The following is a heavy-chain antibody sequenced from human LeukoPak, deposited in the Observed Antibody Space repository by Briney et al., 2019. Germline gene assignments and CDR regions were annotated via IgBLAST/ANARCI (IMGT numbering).Heavy chain of an antibody. CDR3: ARDMPLYSSSGYTWFDP. J-gene: IGHJ5*02. V-gene: IGHV4-39*02. CDR1: GGSISTSNYY. CDR2: IYHTGRI. Sequence: PSETLSLTCTVSGGSISTSNYYWGWIRQPPGKGLEWIGIIYHTGRIHYNPSLKSRVTISVDTSKNHFSLKLSSVTAADTAVYYCARDMPLYSSSGYTWFDPWGQGTLVTVSS. D-gene: IGHD6-6*01.